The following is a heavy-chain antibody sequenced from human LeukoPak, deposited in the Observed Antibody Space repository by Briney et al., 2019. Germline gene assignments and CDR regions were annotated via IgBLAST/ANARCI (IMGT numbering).Heavy chain of an antibody. Sequence: PGGSLRLSCAASGFTLSNYWMSRVRQAPGKGLVGLANINKDGSEIYYVDSVKGRFTISRDTGKNSLYLQINSLRADDTAVYYCARDQGSMIVVRTTSWYFDLWGRGTLVTVSS. CDR3: ARDQGSMIVVRTTSWYFDL. D-gene: IGHD3-22*01. CDR1: GFTLSNYW. J-gene: IGHJ2*01. V-gene: IGHV3-7*01. CDR2: INKDGSEI.